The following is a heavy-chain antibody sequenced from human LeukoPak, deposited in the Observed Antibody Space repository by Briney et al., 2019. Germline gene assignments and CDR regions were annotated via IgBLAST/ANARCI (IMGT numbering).Heavy chain of an antibody. Sequence: PGGSLRLSCAASGFTFSSYWMSWVRQAPGKGLEWVANIKQDGSEKYYVDSVKGRFTISRDNAKNSLYLQMNSLRAEDTAVYYCTRVFEPFGDYEYFQHWGQGTLVTVSS. CDR1: GFTFSSYW. D-gene: IGHD4-17*01. J-gene: IGHJ1*01. V-gene: IGHV3-7*02. CDR2: IKQDGSEK. CDR3: TRVFEPFGDYEYFQH.